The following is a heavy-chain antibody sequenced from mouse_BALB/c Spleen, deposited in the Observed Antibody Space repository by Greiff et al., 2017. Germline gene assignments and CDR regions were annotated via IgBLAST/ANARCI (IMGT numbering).Heavy chain of an antibody. D-gene: IGHD2-3*01. CDR2: INPSTGYT. V-gene: IGHV1-7*01. CDR3: ARKGDGYQRYYFDY. Sequence: QVHVKQSGAELAKPGASVKMSCKASGYTFTSYWMHWVKQRPGQGLEWIGYINPSTGYTEYNQKFKDKATLTADKSSSTAYMQLSSLTSEDSAVYYGARKGDGYQRYYFDYWGQGTTLTVSS. CDR1: GYTFTSYW. J-gene: IGHJ2*01.